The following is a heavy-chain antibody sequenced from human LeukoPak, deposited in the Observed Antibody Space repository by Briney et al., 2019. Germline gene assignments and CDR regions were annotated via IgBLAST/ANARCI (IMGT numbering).Heavy chain of an antibody. J-gene: IGHJ4*02. CDR2: IHLGILET. CDR3: ARLSTGGHYCSAY. D-gene: IGHD2-8*02. CDR1: GHSFNNDW. Sequence: GESLKISCKGSGHSFNNDWIGWVRQMPGKGLEWMGIIHLGILETRYSPSFQGQVTISADKSTTTAYLQRSNLKASDSAMYYCARLSTGGHYCSAYWGQGTLVTVSS. V-gene: IGHV5-51*01.